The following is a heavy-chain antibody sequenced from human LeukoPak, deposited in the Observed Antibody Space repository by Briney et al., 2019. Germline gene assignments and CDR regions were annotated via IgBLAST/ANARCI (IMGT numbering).Heavy chain of an antibody. V-gene: IGHV3-15*01. CDR2: IKSRTDGWTT. J-gene: IGHJ3*02. CDR1: GFTFSNAW. D-gene: IGHD5-24*01. CDR3: TTEAAFSNWDI. Sequence: GGSLRLSCAASGFTFSNAWMSWVRQAPGKGLEWVGRIKSRTDGWTTDYAAPVKGRFTISRDDSKNTLYLQMNSLITEDTAVYYCTTEAAFSNWDIWGQVTMVTVSS.